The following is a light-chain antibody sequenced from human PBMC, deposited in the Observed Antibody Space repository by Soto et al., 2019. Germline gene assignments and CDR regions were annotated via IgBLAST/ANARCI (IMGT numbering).Light chain of an antibody. V-gene: IGKV3-11*01. CDR3: HQRNK. Sequence: EIVMTQSPVTLSVSPGERATLSCRASQSVSSYLAWYQQKPGQAPRLLIYDTSNRAAGIPARFSGSRSGTDFTLTISSLEPEDFAVYFCHQRNKFGQGTRLKIK. CDR1: QSVSSY. J-gene: IGKJ5*01. CDR2: DTS.